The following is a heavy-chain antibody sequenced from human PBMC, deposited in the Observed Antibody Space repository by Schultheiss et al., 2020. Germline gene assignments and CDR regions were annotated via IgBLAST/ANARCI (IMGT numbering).Heavy chain of an antibody. J-gene: IGHJ4*02. CDR1: GGSISSSSYY. CDR2: IYTSGST. V-gene: IGHV4-61*02. D-gene: IGHD1-26*01. CDR3: ASPRRGGSYELDY. Sequence: SETLSLTCTVSGGSISSSSYYWGWIRQPAGKGLEWIGRIYTSGSTNYNPSLKSRVTISVDTSKNQFSLKLSSVTAADTAVYYCASPRRGGSYELDYWGQGTLVTVSS.